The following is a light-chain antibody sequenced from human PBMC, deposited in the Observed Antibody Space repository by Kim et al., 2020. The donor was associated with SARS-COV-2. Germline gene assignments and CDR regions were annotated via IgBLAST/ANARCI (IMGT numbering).Light chain of an antibody. V-gene: IGKV3-20*01. CDR1: QSVRSSY. CDR2: NAS. Sequence: SPGERAPLSCRASQSVRSSYLAWYQQKPGQAPRLIIYNASNRATGIPDRFSGSGYGTDFTLTISRVQPEDFAVYYCQQYGDSPRTFGQGTKVDIK. CDR3: QQYGDSPRT. J-gene: IGKJ1*01.